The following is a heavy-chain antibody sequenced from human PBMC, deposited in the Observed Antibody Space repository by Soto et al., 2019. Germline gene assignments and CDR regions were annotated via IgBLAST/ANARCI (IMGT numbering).Heavy chain of an antibody. D-gene: IGHD1-26*01. V-gene: IGHV1-18*01. CDR3: ARGTTNWFDP. CDR2: ISAYNGNT. CDR1: IYTFTSYG. J-gene: IGHJ5*02. Sequence: ASVTVSCTASIYTFTSYGSSWVRQAPGQGLGWMGWISAYNGNTNYAQKLQGRVTMTTDTSTSTAYMELRSLRSDDTAVYYCARGTTNWFDPWGQGTLVTVSS.